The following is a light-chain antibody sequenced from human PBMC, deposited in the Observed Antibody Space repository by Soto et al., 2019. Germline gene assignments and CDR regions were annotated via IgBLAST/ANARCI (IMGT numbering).Light chain of an antibody. CDR1: QSVTTQ. V-gene: IGKV3-20*01. CDR3: QQYGGSTRT. CDR2: GAS. Sequence: ILWTQSPGTLSLSPGERATLSCRASQSVTTQLAWYQQKLGQAPRLIIHGASSRATGVPDRITGSGSGTDFTLSISRLEPEDFAVYYCQQYGGSTRTFGQGTKVDIK. J-gene: IGKJ1*01.